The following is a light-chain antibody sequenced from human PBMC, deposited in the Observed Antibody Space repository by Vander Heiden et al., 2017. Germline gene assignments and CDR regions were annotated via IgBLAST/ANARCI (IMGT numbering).Light chain of an antibody. V-gene: IGKV3-20*01. CDR1: QSVSSSY. Sequence: EIVLTQSPGTPSLSPGERATIACRASQSVSSSYLAWYQQKPGQAPRLLIYGASSRATGIPDRFSGSGSGTDFTLTISRLEPEDFAVYYCQQYGSSPPTFGPGTKVDIK. J-gene: IGKJ3*01. CDR2: GAS. CDR3: QQYGSSPPT.